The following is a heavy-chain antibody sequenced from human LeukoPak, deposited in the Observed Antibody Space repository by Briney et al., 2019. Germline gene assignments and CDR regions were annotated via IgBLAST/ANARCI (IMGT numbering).Heavy chain of an antibody. J-gene: IGHJ4*02. CDR3: ARGGGYDSSGYFPFDY. CDR2: IYPGDSDT. D-gene: IGHD3-22*01. CDR1: GYSFTSYW. Sequence: GESLKISRKGSGYSFTSYWIGWVRQMPGKGLEWMGIIYPGDSDTRYSPSFQGQVTISADKSISTAYLQWSSLKASDTAMYYCARGGGYDSSGYFPFDYWGQGTLVTVSS. V-gene: IGHV5-51*01.